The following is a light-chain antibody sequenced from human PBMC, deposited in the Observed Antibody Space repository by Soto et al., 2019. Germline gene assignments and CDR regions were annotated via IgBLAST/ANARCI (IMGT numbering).Light chain of an antibody. J-gene: IGLJ7*01. V-gene: IGLV2-14*01. CDR3: FSYTTSSTAV. Sequence: QSALTQPASVSGSPGQSITISCTGTSSDVGAYNYVSWYQQHPGKAPKVLIFDVSNRPSGVSNRFSGSKSANTASLTISGLQAEDEADYFCFSYTTSSTAVFGGGTKLTVL. CDR2: DVS. CDR1: SSDVGAYNY.